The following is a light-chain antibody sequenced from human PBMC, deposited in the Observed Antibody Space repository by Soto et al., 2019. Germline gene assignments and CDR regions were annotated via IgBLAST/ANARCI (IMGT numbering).Light chain of an antibody. V-gene: IGKV3-15*01. CDR2: GAS. CDR3: QQYDTWSPYT. Sequence: EIVMTQSPATLSVSPGERATLSCRASQSVSSNLAWYQQKPGQAPRLLIYGASTRATGIPARFSGSGSGHAFTVPISSLQSEDFAVYYCQQYDTWSPYTFGQGTKLEIK. CDR1: QSVSSN. J-gene: IGKJ2*01.